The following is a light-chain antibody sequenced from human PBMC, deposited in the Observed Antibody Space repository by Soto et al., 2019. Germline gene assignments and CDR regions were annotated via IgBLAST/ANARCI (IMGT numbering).Light chain of an antibody. CDR2: SNR. V-gene: IGLV1-40*01. CDR3: QSYDSSLSGYV. J-gene: IGLJ1*01. Sequence: QSVLTQPPSVSGAPGQSVTISCTGSGSNIGAGYDVHWYQHLPGTAPKLLIYSNRNRPSGVPDRFSGSKSGTSASLAITGLQAEDEADYYCQSYDSSLSGYVFGTGTKVTVL. CDR1: GSNIGAGYD.